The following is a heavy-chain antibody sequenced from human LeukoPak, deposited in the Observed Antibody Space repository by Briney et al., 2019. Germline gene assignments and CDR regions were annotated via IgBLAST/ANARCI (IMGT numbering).Heavy chain of an antibody. J-gene: IGHJ5*02. CDR1: GGSFSGYY. V-gene: IGHV4-34*01. CDR3: ARGHGSPPAAIWFDP. CDR2: INHSGST. D-gene: IGHD2-2*01. Sequence: SETLSLTCAVYGGSFSGYYWSWIRQPPGKGLEWIGEINHSGSTNYNPSLKSRVTISVDTSKNQFSLKLSSVTAADTAVYYCARGHGSPPAAIWFDPWGQGTLVTVSS.